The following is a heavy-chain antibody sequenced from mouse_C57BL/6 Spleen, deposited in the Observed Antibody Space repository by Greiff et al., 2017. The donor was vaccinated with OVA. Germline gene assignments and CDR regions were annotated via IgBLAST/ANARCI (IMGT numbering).Heavy chain of an antibody. V-gene: IGHV1-81*01. CDR2: IYPRSGNT. D-gene: IGHD1-1*01. CDR1: GYTFTSYG. J-gene: IGHJ1*03. Sequence: QVHVKQSGAELARPGASVKLSCKASGYTFTSYGISWVKQRTGQGLEWIGEIYPRSGNTYYNEKFKGKDTLTADKSSSTAYMELRSLTSEDSAVYFCARITTVVATRYFDVWGTGTTVTVSS. CDR3: ARITTVVATRYFDV.